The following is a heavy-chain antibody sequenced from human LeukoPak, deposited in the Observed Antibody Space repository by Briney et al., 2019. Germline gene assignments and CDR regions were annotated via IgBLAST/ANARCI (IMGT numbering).Heavy chain of an antibody. Sequence: SVKVSCKASGGTFNNFAISWVRQAPGQGLEWVGGIIPMSGTANYAQKFQGRVTITADESTSTAYMELSSLRSEDTAIYYCASPVKYYDTWSGYPPFDYWGQGALVTVSS. CDR2: IIPMSGTA. J-gene: IGHJ4*02. V-gene: IGHV1-69*01. CDR3: ASPVKYYDTWSGYPPFDY. CDR1: GGTFNNFA. D-gene: IGHD3-3*01.